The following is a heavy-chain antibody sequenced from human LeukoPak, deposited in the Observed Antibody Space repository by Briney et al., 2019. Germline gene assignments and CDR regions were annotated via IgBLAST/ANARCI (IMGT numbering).Heavy chain of an antibody. CDR1: GYIFTGYY. D-gene: IGHD3-10*01. V-gene: IGHV1-2*02. Sequence: ASVKVSCKASGYIFTGYYIQWVRQAPGQGLEWVGWINPNSGGTNHAQKFQGRVTLTRDMSISTAFMELTRLTSDDTAVYYCARDAASGTGWFDPWGQGTLVTVSS. CDR3: ARDAASGTGWFDP. J-gene: IGHJ5*01. CDR2: INPNSGGT.